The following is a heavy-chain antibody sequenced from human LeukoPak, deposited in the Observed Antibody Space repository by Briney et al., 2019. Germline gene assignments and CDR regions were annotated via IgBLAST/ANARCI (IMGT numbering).Heavy chain of an antibody. Sequence: PSETLSLTCTVSGGSISSYYWSWIRQLAGKGLEWIGRIYTSGSTNYNPSLKSRVTMSVDTSKNQFSLKLSSVTAADTAVYYCAIGYSGYGGYYYGMDVWGQGTTVTVSS. D-gene: IGHD5-12*01. CDR2: IYTSGST. J-gene: IGHJ6*02. V-gene: IGHV4-4*07. CDR1: GGSISSYY. CDR3: AIGYSGYGGYYYGMDV.